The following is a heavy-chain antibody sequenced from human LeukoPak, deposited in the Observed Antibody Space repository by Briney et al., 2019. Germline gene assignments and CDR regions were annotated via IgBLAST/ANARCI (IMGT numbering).Heavy chain of an antibody. CDR2: IGSNGGST. J-gene: IGHJ4*02. V-gene: IGHV3-64*01. CDR3: ARRGIIVGADDY. CDR1: GFTFSNYA. Sequence: GGSLRLSCAASGFTFSNYAMHWVRQAPGKGLEYVSAIGSNGGSTFYASSVKGRFTISRDNSKNTLYLQMGSLRAEDMAVYYCARRGIIVGADDYWGQGTLVTVSS. D-gene: IGHD1-26*01.